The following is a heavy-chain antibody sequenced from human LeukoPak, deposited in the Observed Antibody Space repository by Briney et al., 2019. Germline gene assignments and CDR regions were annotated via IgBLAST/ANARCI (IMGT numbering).Heavy chain of an antibody. CDR3: ARGSIAVAGTEDY. Sequence: GGSLRLSCAASGFTFSSYSMNWVRQAPGKGLEWVSSISSSSSYIYYADSVKGRFTISRDNAKNSPYLQMNSLRAEDTAVYYCARGSIAVAGTEDYWGQGTLVTVSS. D-gene: IGHD6-19*01. CDR2: ISSSSSYI. CDR1: GFTFSSYS. J-gene: IGHJ4*02. V-gene: IGHV3-21*01.